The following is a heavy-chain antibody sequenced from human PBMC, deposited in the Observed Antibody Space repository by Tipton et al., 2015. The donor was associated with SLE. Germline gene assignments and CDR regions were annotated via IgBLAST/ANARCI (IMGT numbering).Heavy chain of an antibody. Sequence: TLSLTCTVSGGSISSYYWSWIRQPPGKGLEWIGYIYTSGSTNYNPSLKSRVTISVDTSKNQFSLKLSSVTAADTAVYYCARGIAPLYYYGMDVWGQGTAVTVSS. CDR1: GGSISSYY. D-gene: IGHD6-13*01. V-gene: IGHV4-4*09. CDR2: IYTSGST. CDR3: ARGIAPLYYYGMDV. J-gene: IGHJ6*02.